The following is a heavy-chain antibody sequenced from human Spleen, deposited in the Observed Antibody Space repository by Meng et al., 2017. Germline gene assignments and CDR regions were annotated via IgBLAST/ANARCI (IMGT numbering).Heavy chain of an antibody. Sequence: GESLKISCAASGFTVSSNEMSWVRQAPGKGLEWVSSISGDSTYYADSVKGRFTISRDNSKNTLYLQMNSLRAEDTAVYYCAKDQWELPAPFDYWGQGTLVTVSS. D-gene: IGHD1-26*01. V-gene: IGHV3-38-3*01. J-gene: IGHJ4*02. CDR3: AKDQWELPAPFDY. CDR2: ISGDST. CDR1: GFTVSSNE.